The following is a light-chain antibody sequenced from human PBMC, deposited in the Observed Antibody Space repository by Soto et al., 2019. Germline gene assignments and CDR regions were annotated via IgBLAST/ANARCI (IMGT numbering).Light chain of an antibody. V-gene: IGLV2-14*01. CDR3: SSYTSSSFVV. J-gene: IGLJ2*01. Sequence: QSALTQPASVSGSPGQSITISCTGTSSDVGGCNYVSWYQHHPGKAPKLMIYEVSNRPSGVSHRFSGSKSGNTASLTISGLEAEDEADYYCSSYTSSSFVVFGGGTKLTVL. CDR1: SSDVGGCNY. CDR2: EVS.